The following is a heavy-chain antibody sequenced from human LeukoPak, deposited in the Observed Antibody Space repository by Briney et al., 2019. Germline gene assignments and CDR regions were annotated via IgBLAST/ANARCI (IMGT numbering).Heavy chain of an antibody. D-gene: IGHD6-19*01. CDR2: IKQDGSEK. V-gene: IGHV3-7*01. CDR3: ARDEQSGANWFDP. J-gene: IGHJ5*02. CDR1: GFTFGSYW. Sequence: PGGSRRLSCAASGFTFGSYWMSWGRQAPGKGLEWVANIKQDGSEKYYVDSVKGRFTISRDNAKNSLYLQMNSLRAEGTAVYYCARDEQSGANWFDPWGQGTLVTVSS.